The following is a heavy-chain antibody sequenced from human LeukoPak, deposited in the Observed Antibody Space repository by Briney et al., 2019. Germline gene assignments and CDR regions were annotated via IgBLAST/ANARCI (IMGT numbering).Heavy chain of an antibody. V-gene: IGHV3-9*01. CDR2: ISWNSDNI. CDR1: GFTFDDYA. CDR3: ARGPGYGYYFDY. D-gene: IGHD5-12*01. J-gene: IGHJ4*02. Sequence: GGSLRLSCAASGFTFDDYAMHWVRQVPGKGLEGVSGISWNSDNIDYADSVRGRFTISRDNAKNSLYLQMNSLRDEDTAVYYCARGPGYGYYFDYWGQGALVTVSS.